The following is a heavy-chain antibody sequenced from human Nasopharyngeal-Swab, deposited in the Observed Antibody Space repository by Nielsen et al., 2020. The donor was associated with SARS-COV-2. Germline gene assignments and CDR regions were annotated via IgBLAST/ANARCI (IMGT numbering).Heavy chain of an antibody. CDR2: INHSGST. CDR1: GGSSSGYY. Sequence: SETLSPTCAVYGGSSSGYYWSWIRQPPGKGLEWIGEINHSGSTNYNPSLQSRVTISVDTSKNQFSLKLSSVTAADTAVYYCARDYSSSWFFDYWGQGTLVTVSS. CDR3: ARDYSSSWFFDY. V-gene: IGHV4-34*01. D-gene: IGHD6-13*01. J-gene: IGHJ4*02.